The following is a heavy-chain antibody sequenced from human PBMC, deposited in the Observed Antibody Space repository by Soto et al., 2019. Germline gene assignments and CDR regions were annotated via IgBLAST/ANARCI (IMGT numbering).Heavy chain of an antibody. J-gene: IGHJ4*02. D-gene: IGHD5-12*01. CDR1: GFTFSSYA. CDR3: AREGRWLQSTGYFDY. CDR2: ISYDGSNK. V-gene: IGHV3-30-3*01. Sequence: LRLSCAASGFTFSSYAMHWVRQAPGKGLEWVAVISYDGSNKYYADSVKGRFTISRDNSKNTLYLQMNSLRAEDTAVYYCAREGRWLQSTGYFDYWGQGTLVTVSS.